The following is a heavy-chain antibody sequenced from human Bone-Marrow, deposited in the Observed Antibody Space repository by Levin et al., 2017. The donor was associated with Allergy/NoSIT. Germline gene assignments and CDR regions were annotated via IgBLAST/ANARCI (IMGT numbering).Heavy chain of an antibody. CDR1: AFTFSSHG. CDR2: ITFDGSNE. Sequence: GGSLRLSCAASAFTFSSHGMHWVRQAPGKGLEWMTGITFDGSNEYYADSVKGRFTISRDNSNNTLYLQMNSLRAEDTAVYYCARLRYNYGPPFDYWGQGTLVTVSS. D-gene: IGHD5-18*01. V-gene: IGHV3-30*03. CDR3: ARLRYNYGPPFDY. J-gene: IGHJ4*02.